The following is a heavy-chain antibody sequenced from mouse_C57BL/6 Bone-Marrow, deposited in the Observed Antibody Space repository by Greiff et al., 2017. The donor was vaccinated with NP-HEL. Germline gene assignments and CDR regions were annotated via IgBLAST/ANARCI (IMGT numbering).Heavy chain of an antibody. CDR2: ISSGSSTI. CDR1: GFTFSDYG. D-gene: IGHD1-1*01. J-gene: IGHJ2*01. CDR3: ARVFYGSSPYYFDY. V-gene: IGHV5-17*01. Sequence: DVKLVESGGGLVKPGGSLKLSCAASGFTFSDYGMHWVRQAPEKGLEWVAYISSGSSTIYYADTVKGRFTISRDNAKNTLFLQMTSLRSEDTAMYYCARVFYGSSPYYFDYWGKGTTLTVSS.